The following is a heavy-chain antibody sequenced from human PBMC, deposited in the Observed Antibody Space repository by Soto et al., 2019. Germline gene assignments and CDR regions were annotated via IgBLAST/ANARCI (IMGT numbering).Heavy chain of an antibody. CDR3: ARLEGYYDSSGYYAFDYYGMDV. D-gene: IGHD3-22*01. V-gene: IGHV1-18*01. CDR1: GYTFTSYG. Sequence: QVQLVQSGAEVKKPGASVKVSCKASGYTFTSYGISWVRQAPGQGLEWMGWISAYNGNTNYAQKLQGRVTMTTDTSTSTAYMELRSLRSDDTAVYYCARLEGYYDSSGYYAFDYYGMDVWGQGTTVTVSS. CDR2: ISAYNGNT. J-gene: IGHJ6*02.